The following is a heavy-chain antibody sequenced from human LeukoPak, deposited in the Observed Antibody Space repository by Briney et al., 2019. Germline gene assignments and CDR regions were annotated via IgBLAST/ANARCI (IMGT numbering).Heavy chain of an antibody. CDR3: ARDSPTYYFDY. CDR2: IYTNGNT. CDR1: GGSISSGIYY. Sequence: SETLSLTCTVSGGSISSGIYYWSWIRQPAGEGLEWIGRIYTNGNTNYNPSLRSRVTISLDTSKNQFSLNLNSVSAADTAVYYRARDSPTYYFDYWGQGTLVTVSS. J-gene: IGHJ4*02. V-gene: IGHV4-61*02.